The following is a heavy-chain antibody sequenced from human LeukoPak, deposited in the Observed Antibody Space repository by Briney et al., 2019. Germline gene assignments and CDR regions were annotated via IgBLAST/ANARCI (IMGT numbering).Heavy chain of an antibody. J-gene: IGHJ6*02. D-gene: IGHD3-16*01. CDR2: INHNGNVN. CDR1: GFTFSDHY. CDR3: ARGGGLDV. Sequence: GALRLSCAASGFTFSDHYMDWVRQAPGKGLEWVASINHNGNVNYYVDSVKGRFTISRDNAKNSLYLQMSNLRAEDTAVYFCARGGGLDVWGQGATVTVSS. V-gene: IGHV3-7*03.